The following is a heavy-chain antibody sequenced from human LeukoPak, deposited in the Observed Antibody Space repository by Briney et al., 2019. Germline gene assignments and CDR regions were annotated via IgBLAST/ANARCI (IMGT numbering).Heavy chain of an antibody. V-gene: IGHV4-59*01. Sequence: PSETLSLTCRVSSDSISSYYWSWIRQPPAKGLEWIAYIHYTGYTEYNPSLKSRVTISGDTSKRQFSLKVSSVTAADTAVYYCARGVGGGDRYFDYWGQGTLVTVSS. J-gene: IGHJ4*02. CDR3: ARGVGGGDRYFDY. D-gene: IGHD1-26*01. CDR2: IHYTGYT. CDR1: SDSISSYY.